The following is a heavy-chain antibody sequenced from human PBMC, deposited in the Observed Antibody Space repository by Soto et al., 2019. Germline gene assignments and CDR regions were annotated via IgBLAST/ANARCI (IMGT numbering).Heavy chain of an antibody. Sequence: GGSLSLSCAASEFTFRSYSMNWFRQPPGKGLEWVSYISISSRTIYYADSVKGRFTISRDDAKNSLYLQMNSLRDEDTSVYYCARDNGIAGSFDPWGQGTLVTVSS. CDR3: ARDNGIAGSFDP. J-gene: IGHJ5*02. CDR1: EFTFRSYS. CDR2: ISISSRTI. D-gene: IGHD6-13*01. V-gene: IGHV3-48*02.